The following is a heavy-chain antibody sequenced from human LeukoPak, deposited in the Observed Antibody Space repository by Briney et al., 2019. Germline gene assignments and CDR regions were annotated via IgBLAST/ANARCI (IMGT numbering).Heavy chain of an antibody. CDR1: GGSFSGYY. Sequence: SETLSLTCAVYGGSFSGYYWSWIRQPPGKGLEWIGEINHSGSTSYNPSLKSRVTISVDTSENQFSLKLSSVTAADTAVYYCARGSYSSSWYVLDWYFDLWGRGTLVTVSS. CDR2: INHSGST. V-gene: IGHV4-34*01. CDR3: ARGSYSSSWYVLDWYFDL. J-gene: IGHJ2*01. D-gene: IGHD6-13*01.